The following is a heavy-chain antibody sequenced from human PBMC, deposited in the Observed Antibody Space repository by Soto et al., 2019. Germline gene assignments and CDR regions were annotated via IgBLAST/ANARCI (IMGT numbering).Heavy chain of an antibody. J-gene: IGHJ6*02. V-gene: IGHV4-34*01. D-gene: IGHD6-13*01. Sequence: KTSETLSLTCAVYGGSFSGYYWSWIRQPPGKGLEWIGEINHSGSTNSNPSLKSRVTISVDTSKNQFSLKLSSVTAADTAVYYCARGPGSSWYRGYYYYGMDVWGQGTTVTVSS. CDR1: GGSFSGYY. CDR2: INHSGST. CDR3: ARGPGSSWYRGYYYYGMDV.